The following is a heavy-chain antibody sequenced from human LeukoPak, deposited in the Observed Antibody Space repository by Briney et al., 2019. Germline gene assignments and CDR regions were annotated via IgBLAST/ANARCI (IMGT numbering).Heavy chain of an antibody. J-gene: IGHJ4*02. CDR1: GYTFTGYY. CDR3: ARRDYYDSSGYILFDY. CDR2: INPNSGGT. Sequence: ASVKVSCKASGYTFTGYYMHWVRQAPGQGLEWMGWINPNSGGTNYAQKFQGRVTMTTDTSASTAYMELRSLRSDDTAVYYCARRDYYDSSGYILFDYWGQGTLVTVSS. V-gene: IGHV1-2*02. D-gene: IGHD3-22*01.